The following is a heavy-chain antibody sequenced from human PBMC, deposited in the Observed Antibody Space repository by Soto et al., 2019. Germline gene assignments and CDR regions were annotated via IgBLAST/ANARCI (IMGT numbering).Heavy chain of an antibody. J-gene: IGHJ6*02. CDR2: ISSSSSYI. V-gene: IGHV3-21*01. D-gene: IGHD4-17*01. CDR1: GFTFSSYS. Sequence: GGSLRLSCAASGFTFSSYSMNWVRQAPGKGLEWVSSISSSSSYIYYADSVKGRFTISRDNAKNSLYLQMNSLRAEDTAVYYCARDIDYGGENYYYGMDVWGQGTTVTVSS. CDR3: ARDIDYGGENYYYGMDV.